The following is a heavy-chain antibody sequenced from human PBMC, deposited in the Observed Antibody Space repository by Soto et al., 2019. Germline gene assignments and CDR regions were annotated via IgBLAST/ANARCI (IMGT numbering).Heavy chain of an antibody. Sequence: SETLSLTCAVYGGSFSGYYWSWIRQPPGKGLEWIGEINHSGSTNYNPSLKSRVTMSVDTSKNQFSLKLSSVTAADTAVYYCARFLKDCTNGVCYRPFDYWGQGTLVTVSS. CDR2: INHSGST. V-gene: IGHV4-34*01. D-gene: IGHD2-8*01. J-gene: IGHJ4*02. CDR3: ARFLKDCTNGVCYRPFDY. CDR1: GGSFSGYY.